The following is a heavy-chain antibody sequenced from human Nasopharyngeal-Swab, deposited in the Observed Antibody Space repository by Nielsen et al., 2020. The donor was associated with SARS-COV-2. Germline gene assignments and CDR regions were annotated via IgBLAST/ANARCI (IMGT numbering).Heavy chain of an antibody. D-gene: IGHD2-21*01. CDR2: IYYHGSA. J-gene: IGHJ6*02. Sequence: GSLRLSCSVSGVSISSFHWCWIRQPPGKGLEWIGNIYYHGSANYRPSLKSRVTMSVDTSKNQLSLTLNSVTAEDTAVYYCARAGRTAYGLDVWGQGTTVTVSS. V-gene: IGHV4-59*01. CDR1: GVSISSFH. CDR3: ARAGRTAYGLDV.